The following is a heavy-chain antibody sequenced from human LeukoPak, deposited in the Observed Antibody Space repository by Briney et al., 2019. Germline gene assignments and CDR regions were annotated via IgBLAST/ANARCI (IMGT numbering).Heavy chain of an antibody. CDR2: INPISGGT. Sequence: ASVKVSCKASGYTFTDYYLHWVRQAPGQGLEWMGWINPISGGTNYAQKFQGSVTMTRDASITTVYVELSSLRSDDTAVYYCASLGATTIHYYGMDVWGQGTTVTVSS. CDR1: GYTFTDYY. J-gene: IGHJ6*02. CDR3: ASLGATTIHYYGMDV. V-gene: IGHV1-2*02. D-gene: IGHD1-26*01.